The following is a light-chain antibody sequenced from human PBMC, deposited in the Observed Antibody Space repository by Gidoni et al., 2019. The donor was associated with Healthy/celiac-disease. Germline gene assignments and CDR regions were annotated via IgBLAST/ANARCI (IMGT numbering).Light chain of an antibody. Sequence: IVLTQSPGTLSWSPGERATLSCRASQSVSSSYLAWYQQKPGQAPRLLIYGASSRATGIPDRFSGSGSGTDFTLTISRLEPEDFAVYYCQQYGSSPLFXQXTKVXIK. CDR3: QQYGSSPL. CDR1: QSVSSSY. CDR2: GAS. V-gene: IGKV3-20*01. J-gene: IGKJ1*01.